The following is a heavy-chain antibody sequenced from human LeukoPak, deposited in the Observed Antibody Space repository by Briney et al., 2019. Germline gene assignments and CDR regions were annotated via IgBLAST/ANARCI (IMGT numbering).Heavy chain of an antibody. CDR3: AREGRQWLAFFDY. D-gene: IGHD6-19*01. CDR1: GGSVSSGSYY. CDR2: IYYSGST. J-gene: IGHJ4*02. Sequence: SETLSLTCTVSGGSVSSGSYYWSWIRQPPGKGLEWIGYIYYSGSTNYNPSLKSRVTISVDTSKNQFSLKLSSVTAADTAVYYCAREGRQWLAFFDYWGQGTLVTVSS. V-gene: IGHV4-61*01.